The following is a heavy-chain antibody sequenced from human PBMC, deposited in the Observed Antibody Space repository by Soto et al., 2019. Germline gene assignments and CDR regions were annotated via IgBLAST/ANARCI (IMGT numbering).Heavy chain of an antibody. CDR3: AREAGYCSRTSCYRRASDT. CDR2: LNTDGGSS. D-gene: IGHD2-2*01. V-gene: IGHV3-74*03. CDR1: GFTFSGHW. J-gene: IGHJ3*02. Sequence: EVQLVESGGDLVQPGGSLRLSCAASGFTFSGHWMHWVRQVPGKGLEWVSRLNTDGGSSAYADSVKGRFTISRDNAKNTLYLQMNGLRAEDTAVYYCAREAGYCSRTSCYRRASDTWAQGTTVTVSS.